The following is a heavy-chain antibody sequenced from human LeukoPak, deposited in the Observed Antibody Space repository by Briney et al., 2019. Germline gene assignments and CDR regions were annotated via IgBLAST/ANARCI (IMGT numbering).Heavy chain of an antibody. J-gene: IGHJ5*02. CDR2: ISAYNGNT. V-gene: IGHV1-18*01. CDR1: GYTFTSYG. Sequence: ASVKVSCKASGYTFTSYGISWVRQAPGQGLEWMGWISAYNGNTNYAQKLQGRVTMTTDTSTSTAYMELSRLRSDDTAVYYCARDPFHYDFWSGYYQNWFDPWGQGTLVTVSS. D-gene: IGHD3-3*01. CDR3: ARDPFHYDFWSGYYQNWFDP.